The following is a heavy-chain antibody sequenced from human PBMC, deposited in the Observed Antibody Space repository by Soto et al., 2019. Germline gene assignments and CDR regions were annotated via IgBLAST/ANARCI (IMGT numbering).Heavy chain of an antibody. J-gene: IGHJ4*02. V-gene: IGHV1-8*01. CDR3: ARGLWGEQLVDFDY. Sequence: GASVKVSCKASGYTFTSYDINWVRQATGQGLEWMGWMNPNSGNTGYAQKFQGRVTMTRNTSISTAYMELSSLRSEDTAVYYCARGLWGEQLVDFDYWGQGTLVTVSS. D-gene: IGHD6-13*01. CDR1: GYTFTSYD. CDR2: MNPNSGNT.